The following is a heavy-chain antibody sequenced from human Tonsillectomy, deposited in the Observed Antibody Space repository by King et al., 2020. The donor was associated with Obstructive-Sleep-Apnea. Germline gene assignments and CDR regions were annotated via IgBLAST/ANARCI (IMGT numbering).Heavy chain of an antibody. Sequence: QLQESGPGLVKPPQTLSLTCTVSGGSIRSGDYYWTWIRQPPGKGLEWIGYIYYSGNTYYNPSLKSRVSISIDTSKNQFSLKLSSVTAADTAVYYCARDRGDSSGYYPDWYFDLWGRGTLVTVSS. D-gene: IGHD3-22*01. J-gene: IGHJ2*01. CDR3: ARDRGDSSGYYPDWYFDL. CDR1: GGSIRSGDYY. V-gene: IGHV4-30-4*01. CDR2: IYYSGNT.